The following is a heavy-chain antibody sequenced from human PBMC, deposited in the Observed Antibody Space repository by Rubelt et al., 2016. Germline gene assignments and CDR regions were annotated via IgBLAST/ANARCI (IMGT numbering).Heavy chain of an antibody. CDR2: IDHSGNT. V-gene: IGHV4-34*01. CDR1: GGSFSGYS. Sequence: QVQLQQWGAGLVKPSETLSLTCAVYGGSFSGYSWTWIRQPPGKGLEWLGEIDHSGNTDYIPSRKRRCMISVDPAKRRTCRRMSPLTAADTAGYYCARHDTGSFLFDFWGQGTPVTVSS. D-gene: IGHD1-26*01. J-gene: IGHJ4*02. CDR3: ARHDTGSFLFDF.